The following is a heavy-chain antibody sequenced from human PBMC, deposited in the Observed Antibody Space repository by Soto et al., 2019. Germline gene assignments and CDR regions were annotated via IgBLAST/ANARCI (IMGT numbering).Heavy chain of an antibody. CDR1: GFTVSSNY. J-gene: IGHJ4*02. V-gene: IGHV3-66*01. CDR2: IYSGGST. D-gene: IGHD3-3*01. Sequence: GGSLRLSCAASGFTVSSNYMSWVRQAPGKGLEWVSVIYSGGSTYYADSVKGRFTISRDNSKNTLYLQMNSLRAEDTAVYYCARAVIYDFWSGLFRNWGQGTLVTVSS. CDR3: ARAVIYDFWSGLFRN.